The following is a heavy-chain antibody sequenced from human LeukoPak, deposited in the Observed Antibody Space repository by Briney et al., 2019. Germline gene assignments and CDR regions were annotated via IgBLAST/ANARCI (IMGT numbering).Heavy chain of an antibody. D-gene: IGHD3-22*01. CDR3: ARYYYDSRGYYYYYFDY. V-gene: IGHV6-1*01. J-gene: IGHJ4*02. CDR1: GDSVSSNSAA. CDR2: TYCRSKWSN. Sequence: SQTLSLTCAISGDSVSSNSAAWNWIRQSPSRGLEWLGRTYCRSKWSNDYAVSVQSRITINPDTSRNQFPLQLNSVTPEDTAVYYCARYYYDSRGYYYYYFDYWGQGTLVTVSS.